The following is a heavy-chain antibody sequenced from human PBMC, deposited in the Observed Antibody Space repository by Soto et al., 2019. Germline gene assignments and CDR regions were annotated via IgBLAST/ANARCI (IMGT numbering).Heavy chain of an antibody. D-gene: IGHD3-22*01. V-gene: IGHV4-59*08. CDR3: ASLGGYFQAFES. CDR2: IYYIGTT. Sequence: TVAEGNIRNFYCSWIRKTPGKGLEWIGYIYYIGTTKYNPSLKSRVTISVDSSKNQFSLKLDSVTAADTSLYYCASLGGYFQAFESSVHGTLVTV. CDR1: EGNIRNFY. J-gene: IGHJ4*01.